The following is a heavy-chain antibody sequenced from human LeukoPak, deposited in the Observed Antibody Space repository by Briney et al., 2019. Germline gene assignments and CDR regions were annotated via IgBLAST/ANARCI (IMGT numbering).Heavy chain of an antibody. CDR2: INPNSGGT. CDR3: ARTYYYESSGYYHYFDY. J-gene: IGHJ4*02. Sequence: ASVKVSCKASGYTFTGYYMHWVRQAPGQGLEWMGWINPNSGGTNYAQRLQGRVTMTTDTSTSTAYMELRSLRSDDTAVYYCARTYYYESSGYYHYFDYWGQGTLVTVSS. V-gene: IGHV1-2*02. CDR1: GYTFTGYY. D-gene: IGHD3-22*01.